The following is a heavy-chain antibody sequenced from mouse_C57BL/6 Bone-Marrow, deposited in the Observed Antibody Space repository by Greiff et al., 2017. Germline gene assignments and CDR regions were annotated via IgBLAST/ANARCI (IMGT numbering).Heavy chain of an antibody. J-gene: IGHJ4*01. CDR3: ARMDYYGSSYGDYAMDY. CDR2: IWSGGST. D-gene: IGHD1-1*01. CDR1: GFSLTSYG. V-gene: IGHV2-2*01. Sequence: VKVVESGPGLVQPSQSLSITCTVSGFSLTSYGVHWVRQSPGKGLEWLGVIWSGGSTDYNAAFISRLSISKDNSKSQVFFKMNSLQADDTAIYYCARMDYYGSSYGDYAMDYWGQGTSVTVSS.